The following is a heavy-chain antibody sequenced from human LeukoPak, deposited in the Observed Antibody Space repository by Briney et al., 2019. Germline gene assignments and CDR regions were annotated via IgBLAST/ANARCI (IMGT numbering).Heavy chain of an antibody. V-gene: IGHV3-21*01. CDR1: GFTFSSYS. CDR2: IRSDKSYI. Sequence: PGGSLRLSCAASGFTFSSYSMNWVRQAPGKGLEWVSSIRSDKSYIYYADSVKGRFTISRDNAKNSLYLQMNSLRAEDTAVYYCARRGDFWSGYTYFVYWGQGTLVTVSS. CDR3: ARRGDFWSGYTYFVY. D-gene: IGHD3-3*01. J-gene: IGHJ4*02.